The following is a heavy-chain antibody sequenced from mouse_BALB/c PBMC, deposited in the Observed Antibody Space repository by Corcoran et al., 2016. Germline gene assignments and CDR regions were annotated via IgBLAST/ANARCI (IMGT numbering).Heavy chain of an antibody. CDR2: INPRSRGT. CDR1: GYTFTDYN. Sequence: EVLLQQPGPVLVKPGASVKITCKTSGYTFTDYNMDWVKQSHGKSLERSGDINPRSRGTIYNQTFEGRATLTVDKSSSTAYMELRSLTSEDTAVYYCSRCGITTFDYWGQGTTVTVSS. D-gene: IGHD1-1*01. V-gene: IGHV1-18*01. J-gene: IGHJ2*01. CDR3: SRCGITTFDY.